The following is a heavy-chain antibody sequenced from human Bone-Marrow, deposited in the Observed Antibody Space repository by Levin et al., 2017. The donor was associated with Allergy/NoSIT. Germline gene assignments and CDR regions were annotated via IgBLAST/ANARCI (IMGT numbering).Heavy chain of an antibody. Sequence: GGSLRLSCAASGFTFSSYAMHWVRQAPGKGLEWVAVISYDGSNKYYADSVKGRFTISRDNSKNTLYLQMNSLRAEDTAVYYCAREGVRLPWYFDLWGRGTLVTVSS. D-gene: IGHD3-10*01. V-gene: IGHV3-30-3*01. CDR2: ISYDGSNK. CDR1: GFTFSSYA. J-gene: IGHJ2*01. CDR3: AREGVRLPWYFDL.